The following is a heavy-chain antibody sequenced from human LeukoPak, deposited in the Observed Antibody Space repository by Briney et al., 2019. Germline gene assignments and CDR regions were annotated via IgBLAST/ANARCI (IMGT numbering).Heavy chain of an antibody. CDR3: AREVGEGGVLNWFDP. CDR2: IIPLFGTA. CDR1: GGTFSSYA. V-gene: IGHV1-69*06. J-gene: IGHJ5*02. D-gene: IGHD3-10*01. Sequence: SVKVSCKASGGTFSSYAITWVRQAPGQGLEWMGGIIPLFGTANYAQKFQGRVTITVDKSTSTAYMELSSLRSDDTAVYYCAREVGEGGVLNWFDPWGQGTLVTVSS.